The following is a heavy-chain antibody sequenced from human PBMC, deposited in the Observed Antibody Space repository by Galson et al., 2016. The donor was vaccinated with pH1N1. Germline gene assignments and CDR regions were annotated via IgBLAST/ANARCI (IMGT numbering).Heavy chain of an antibody. D-gene: IGHD1-1*01. CDR2: IIPIYGTA. CDR1: GGSFAKYA. Sequence: SVKASCKASGGSFAKYAVSWVRQAPGQGLEWMGRIIPIYGTANYAQKFQGRVTITAAESTTTVSMELHSLISEDTAIYYCASPGRTETTKEGLAWGYGMDVWGQGTTVTVSS. V-gene: IGHV1-69*15. CDR3: ASPGRTETTKEGLAWGYGMDV. J-gene: IGHJ6*02.